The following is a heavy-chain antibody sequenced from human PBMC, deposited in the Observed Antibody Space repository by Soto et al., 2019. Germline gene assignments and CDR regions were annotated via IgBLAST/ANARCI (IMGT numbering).Heavy chain of an antibody. CDR3: ERGGSPQSRNYFPRPVXY. CDR1: GYTFTIYS. CDR2: INAGNGNT. J-gene: IGHJ4*02. Sequence: ASVKXSCKASGYTFTIYSMHWVRQAPGQRHEWMGWINAGNGNTKYSQKFQGRVTITRDTSASTAYMELSSLRSEDTAVYYCERGGSPQSRNYFPRPVXYWGQGTLVXVSS. D-gene: IGHD4-4*01. V-gene: IGHV1-3*01.